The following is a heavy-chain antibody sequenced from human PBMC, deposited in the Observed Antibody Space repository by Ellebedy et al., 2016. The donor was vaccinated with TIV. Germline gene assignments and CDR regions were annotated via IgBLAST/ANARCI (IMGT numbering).Heavy chain of an antibody. CDR3: ARHSWDS. Sequence: GESLKISCAASGFTVSNNYLSWVRQAPGKGLEWLSVIYSGGSTYYADSVRGRFTLSRDNSKNTVYLQMNSLRAEDTAVYYRARHSWDSWGQGTLVTVSS. J-gene: IGHJ4*02. CDR1: GFTVSNNY. V-gene: IGHV3-53*01. CDR2: IYSGGST.